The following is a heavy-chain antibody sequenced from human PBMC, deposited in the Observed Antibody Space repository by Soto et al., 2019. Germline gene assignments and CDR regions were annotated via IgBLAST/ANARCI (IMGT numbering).Heavy chain of an antibody. Sequence: PSETLSLTCAVSGVSISISTYSWSWIRQPPGKALQWIGFIYQSGVTSYNPSLASRVSISLDRSNNQCSLKLKSVTAADTAVYFCAGMPYTSGLRFDPWGPGTLVTVSS. CDR2: IYQSGVT. V-gene: IGHV4-30-2*01. CDR3: AGMPYTSGLRFDP. CDR1: GVSISISTYS. J-gene: IGHJ5*02. D-gene: IGHD6-19*01.